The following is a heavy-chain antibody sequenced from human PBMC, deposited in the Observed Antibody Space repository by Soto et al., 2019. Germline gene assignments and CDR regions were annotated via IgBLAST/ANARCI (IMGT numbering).Heavy chain of an antibody. CDR2: IYKSATT. D-gene: IGHD7-27*01. CDR1: GDSISNLDYF. Sequence: SETLSLTCSVSGDSISNLDYFWAWIRQPPGQALEYIGYIYKSATTYYNPSFESRVAISINTSKSQFSLNVTSVTAADTAVYFCARGRYCLTGRCFPNWFDSWGQGALVTVSS. J-gene: IGHJ5*01. CDR3: ARGRYCLTGRCFPNWFDS. V-gene: IGHV4-30-4*01.